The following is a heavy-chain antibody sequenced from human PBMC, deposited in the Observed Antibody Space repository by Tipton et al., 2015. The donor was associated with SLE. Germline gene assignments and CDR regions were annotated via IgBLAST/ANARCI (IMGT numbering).Heavy chain of an antibody. CDR1: GVPISRFY. J-gene: IGHJ5*02. Sequence: TLSLTCTVSGVPISRFYWNWIRQPPGKRLEWIGYISNSGSTNYNPSLRSRVTILADMSKNQLSLKLSSVTAADTAVYYCARRGVVSRFDPWGQGTLVTVSS. CDR2: ISNSGST. CDR3: ARRGVVSRFDP. D-gene: IGHD2-8*02. V-gene: IGHV4-59*01.